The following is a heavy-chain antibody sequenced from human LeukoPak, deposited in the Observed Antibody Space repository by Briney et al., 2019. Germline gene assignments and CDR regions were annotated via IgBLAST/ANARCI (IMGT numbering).Heavy chain of an antibody. CDR1: GYTFTGYY. CDR3: ARDNSSGYYGMDV. D-gene: IGHD3-22*01. CDR2: INPNSGGT. V-gene: IGHV1-2*02. J-gene: IGHJ6*02. Sequence: ASVKVSCKASGYTFTGYYMHWVRQAPGQGLEWMGWINPNSGGTNYAQKFQGRVTMARDTSISTAYMELSRLRSDDTAVYYCARDNSSGYYGMDVWGQGTLVTVSS.